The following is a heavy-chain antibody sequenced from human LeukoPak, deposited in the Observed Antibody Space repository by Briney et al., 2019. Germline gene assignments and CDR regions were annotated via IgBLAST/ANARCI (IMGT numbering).Heavy chain of an antibody. J-gene: IGHJ5*02. Sequence: GEFLKISCKSSGYDFSSYWIAWVRQMPGKGLGWMGSIYPGDSDTRYSPSFQGQVTISADKSISTAYLQWSSLKASDTAMYYCARLRHDSLNNWFDPWGQGTLVTVSS. V-gene: IGHV5-51*01. CDR2: IYPGDSDT. CDR3: ARLRHDSLNNWFDP. CDR1: GYDFSSYW. D-gene: IGHD3-22*01.